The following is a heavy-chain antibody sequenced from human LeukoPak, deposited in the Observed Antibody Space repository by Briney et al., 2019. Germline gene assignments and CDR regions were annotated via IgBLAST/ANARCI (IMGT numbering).Heavy chain of an antibody. CDR3: ARVSIAAADSGVDYYYYGMDV. CDR1: GFTFSSYA. Sequence: TGGSLRLSCAASGFTFSSYAMHWVRQAPGKGLEWVSVIYSGGSTYYADSVKGRFTISRDNSKNTLYLQMNSLRAEDTAVYYCARVSIAAADSGVDYYYYGMDVWGQGTTVTVSS. V-gene: IGHV3-53*01. D-gene: IGHD6-13*01. CDR2: IYSGGST. J-gene: IGHJ6*02.